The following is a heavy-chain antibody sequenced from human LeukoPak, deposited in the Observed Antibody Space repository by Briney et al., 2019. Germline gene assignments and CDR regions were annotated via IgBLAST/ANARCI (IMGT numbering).Heavy chain of an antibody. V-gene: IGHV4-38-2*02. CDR3: ARDATDIVVVVAATPGGYFDY. CDR2: IYHSGST. CDR1: GYSISSGYY. Sequence: SETLSLTCTVSGYSISSGYYWGWIRQPPGKGLEWIGSIYHSGSTYYNSSLKSRVTISVDTSKNQFSLKLSSVTAADTAVYYCARDATDIVVVVAATPGGYFDYWGQGTLVTVSS. J-gene: IGHJ4*02. D-gene: IGHD2-15*01.